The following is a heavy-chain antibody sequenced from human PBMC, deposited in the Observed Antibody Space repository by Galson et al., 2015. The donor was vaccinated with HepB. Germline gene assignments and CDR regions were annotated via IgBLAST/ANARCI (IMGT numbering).Heavy chain of an antibody. CDR2: IRYDGSNK. D-gene: IGHD2-2*01. CDR3: AKDVCSSTSCYVDY. J-gene: IGHJ4*02. CDR1: GFTFSSYG. V-gene: IGHV3-30*02. Sequence: SLRLSCAASGFTFSSYGMHWVRQAPGKGLGWVAFIRYDGSNKYYADSVKGRFTISRDNSKNTLYLQMDSLRAGDTAVYYCAKDVCSSTSCYVDYWGQGTLVTVSS.